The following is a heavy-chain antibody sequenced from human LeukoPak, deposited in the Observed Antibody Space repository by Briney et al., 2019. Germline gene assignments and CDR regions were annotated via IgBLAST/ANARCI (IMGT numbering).Heavy chain of an antibody. CDR1: CFPFPSYG. D-gene: IGHD3-22*01. J-gene: IGHJ4*02. CDR3: ARDRRGANQYYYDSSGSIDY. Sequence: AAPGKCSSKASCFPFPSYGISGGGPAPGQGGGWMGWVSAYNGNTNYAQKLQGRVTMTTDTSTSTAYMELRSLRSDDTAVYYCARDRRGANQYYYDSSGSIDYWGQGTLVTVSS. V-gene: IGHV1-18*01. CDR2: VSAYNGNT.